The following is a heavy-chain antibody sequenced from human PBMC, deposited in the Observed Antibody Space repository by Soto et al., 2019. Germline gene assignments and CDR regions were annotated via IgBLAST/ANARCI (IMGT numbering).Heavy chain of an antibody. CDR1: GFTFDNYA. J-gene: IGHJ3*02. Sequence: EVQLLQSGGGLIQPGGSLRLSCAASGFTFDNYAMNWVRQAPGKGLEWVSIISDSGGSTYYTDSVKGRFTISRDNSKTTLYLKMNSPKDEDTTVYHCAKDHGGGVGVFDIWGQGTMVVVSS. V-gene: IGHV3-23*01. CDR3: AKDHGGGVGVFDI. CDR2: ISDSGGST. D-gene: IGHD1-26*01.